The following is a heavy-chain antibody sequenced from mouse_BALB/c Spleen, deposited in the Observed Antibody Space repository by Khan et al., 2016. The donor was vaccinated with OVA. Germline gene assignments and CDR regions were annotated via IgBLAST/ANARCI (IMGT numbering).Heavy chain of an antibody. CDR2: ILGGGTT. J-gene: IGHJ4*01. D-gene: IGHD1-3*01. CDR3: ARGVYSCCFALDY. CDR1: GFSLTDYG. V-gene: IGHV2-6-5*01. Sequence: QVQLKQSGPGLVAPSQNLSITCTVSGFSLTDYGVSLIRQPPGNGLEWLGVILGGGTTYNNSALKSRLSISKDNSTSHASLKMHSLQTDDTAMYYGARGVYSCCFALDYWGQGTSVTVSS.